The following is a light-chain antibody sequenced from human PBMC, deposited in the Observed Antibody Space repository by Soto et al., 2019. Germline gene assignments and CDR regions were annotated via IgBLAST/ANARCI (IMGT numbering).Light chain of an antibody. CDR1: QTVGRW. V-gene: IGKV1-5*01. CDR2: DVS. CDR3: LQDYNFL. J-gene: IGKJ4*01. Sequence: IHMTQFPSTLQASVADRAIITCRASQTVGRWMAWYQQKPGKAPKLLISDVSTLERGVPSRFSGSGSATEFTLTISSLQPEDFATYYCLQDYNFLFGGGTKVDIK.